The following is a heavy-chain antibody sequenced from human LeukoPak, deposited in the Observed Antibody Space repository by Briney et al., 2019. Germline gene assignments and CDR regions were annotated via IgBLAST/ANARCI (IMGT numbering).Heavy chain of an antibody. Sequence: ASVKVSCKASGYTFTGYYMHWVRQPPGQGLEWMGWINPNSGGTNYAQKFQGRVTMTRDTSISTAYMELSRLRSDDTAVYYCARAVIVGATIAFDYWGQGTLVTVSS. CDR1: GYTFTGYY. D-gene: IGHD1-26*01. J-gene: IGHJ4*02. V-gene: IGHV1-2*02. CDR3: ARAVIVGATIAFDY. CDR2: INPNSGGT.